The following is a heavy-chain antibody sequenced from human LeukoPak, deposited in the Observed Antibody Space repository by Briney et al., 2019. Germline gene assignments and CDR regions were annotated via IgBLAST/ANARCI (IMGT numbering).Heavy chain of an antibody. CDR2: IYYTGST. V-gene: IGHV4-39*07. Sequence: PSGTLSLTCAVSGGSISSSTYYWGWIRQPPGKGLEWIGSIYYTGSTYYNPSLKSRVSISLDTSKNQFSLKLSSVTAADTAVYYCARKYYDFWSGNGAFDIWGQGTMVTVSS. CDR3: ARKYYDFWSGNGAFDI. D-gene: IGHD3-3*01. CDR1: GGSISSSTYY. J-gene: IGHJ3*02.